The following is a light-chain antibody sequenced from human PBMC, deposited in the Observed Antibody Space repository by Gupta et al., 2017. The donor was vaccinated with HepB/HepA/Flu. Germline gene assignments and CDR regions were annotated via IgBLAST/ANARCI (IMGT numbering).Light chain of an antibody. CDR3: QQVDSFPIT. CDR1: QGINSY. CDR2: DIF. V-gene: IGKV1-9*01. J-gene: IGKJ5*01. Sequence: DIQLTQSPSFLSASVGDRVTITCRASQGINSYLAWYQQKPGKAPKLLIYDIFTLQSGVPSRFSGSGSGTEFTLTISSLQPEDFATYYCQQVDSFPITFGQGTRLEIK.